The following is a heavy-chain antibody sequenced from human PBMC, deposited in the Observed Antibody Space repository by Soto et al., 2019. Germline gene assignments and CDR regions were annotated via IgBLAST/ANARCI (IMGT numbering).Heavy chain of an antibody. V-gene: IGHV1-69*13. J-gene: IGHJ6*02. CDR1: GGTFSSYA. CDR2: IIPIFGTA. CDR3: ARDGRAIVVVPAAIHYYGMDV. D-gene: IGHD2-2*01. Sequence: SVKVSCKASGGTFSSYAISWVRQAPGQGLEWMGEIIPIFGTANYAQKFQGRVTITADESTSTAYMELSSLRSEDTAVYYCARDGRAIVVVPAAIHYYGMDVWGQGTTVTVSS.